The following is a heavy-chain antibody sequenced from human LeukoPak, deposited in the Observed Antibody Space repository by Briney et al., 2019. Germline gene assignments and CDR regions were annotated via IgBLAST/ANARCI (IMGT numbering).Heavy chain of an antibody. J-gene: IGHJ4*02. V-gene: IGHV6-1*01. CDR2: TYYRSKWYN. CDR3: AREYSSSWYVRPFDY. D-gene: IGHD6-13*01. Sequence: SQTLSLTCAISGDSVSSNSAAWNWIRQSPSRGLEWLGRTYYRSKWYNDYAVSVESRITINSDTSKNQFSLQLNSVTPEDTAVYYCAREYSSSWYVRPFDYWGQGTLVTVSS. CDR1: GDSVSSNSAA.